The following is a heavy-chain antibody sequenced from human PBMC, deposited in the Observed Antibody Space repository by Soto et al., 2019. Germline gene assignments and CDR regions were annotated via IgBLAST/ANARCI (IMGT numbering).Heavy chain of an antibody. CDR3: ASSSDYGMDV. J-gene: IGHJ6*02. CDR1: GYTFTSYD. D-gene: IGHD3-10*01. CDR2: IIPIFGTA. Sequence: SVKVSCKASGYTFTSYDINWVRQAPGQGLEWMGGIIPIFGTANYAQKFQGRVTITADESTSTAYMELSSLRSEDTAVYYCASSSDYGMDVWGQGTTVTVSS. V-gene: IGHV1-69*13.